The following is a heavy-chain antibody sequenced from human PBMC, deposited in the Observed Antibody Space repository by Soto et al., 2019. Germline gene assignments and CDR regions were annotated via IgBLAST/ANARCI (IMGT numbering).Heavy chain of an antibody. V-gene: IGHV3-48*03. CDR2: ISSSGSTM. D-gene: IGHD2-8*01. CDR1: GFTFSNYE. Sequence: GGSLRLSCGASGFTFSNYEMNWVRQAPGKGLEWVSYISSSGSTMYYADSVKGRFTISRDNAKNSLYLQMNSLKVGDTAVYYCVRGGVYWGQGTLVTVSS. CDR3: VRGGVY. J-gene: IGHJ4*02.